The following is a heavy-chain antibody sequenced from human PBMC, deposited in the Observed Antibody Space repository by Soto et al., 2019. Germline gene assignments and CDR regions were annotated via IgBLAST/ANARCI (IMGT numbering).Heavy chain of an antibody. CDR2: INAGNGNT. Sequence: QVQLVQSGAEVKKPGASVKVSCKASGYTFTSYAMHWVRQAPGQRLEGMGWINAGNGNTKYSQKFQGRVTITRDTAASTAYMELSSLRSEDTAVYYCAREDSTSFGVPTHDAFDIWGQGTMVTVSS. J-gene: IGHJ3*02. V-gene: IGHV1-3*01. CDR3: AREDSTSFGVPTHDAFDI. D-gene: IGHD3-3*01. CDR1: GYTFTSYA.